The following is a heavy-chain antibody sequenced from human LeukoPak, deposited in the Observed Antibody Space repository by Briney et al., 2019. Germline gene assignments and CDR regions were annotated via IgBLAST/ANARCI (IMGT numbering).Heavy chain of an antibody. V-gene: IGHV3-30-3*01. D-gene: IGHD1-7*01. J-gene: IGHJ4*02. Sequence: GGSLRLSCAASGFTFNKYAIHWVRQAPGKGLEWVSIISYDGNNEYYTDSVKGRFTISRDNPKNTAYLQMNSLRAEDTAVYHCARAHNWKYGSFDFWGQGTLVTVSS. CDR1: GFTFNKYA. CDR2: ISYDGNNE. CDR3: ARAHNWKYGSFDF.